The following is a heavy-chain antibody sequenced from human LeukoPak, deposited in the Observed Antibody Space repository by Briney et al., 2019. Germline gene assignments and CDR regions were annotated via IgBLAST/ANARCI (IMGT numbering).Heavy chain of an antibody. CDR1: GGSISSGDYY. CDR2: IYHSGST. Sequence: PSETLSLTCTVSGGSISSGDYYWSWIRQPPGKGLEWIGYIYHSGSTYYNPSLKSRVTISVDRSKNQFSLKLSSVTAADTAVYYCASPERYSGSHGYFDYWGQGTLVTVSS. V-gene: IGHV4-30-2*01. J-gene: IGHJ4*02. D-gene: IGHD1-26*01. CDR3: ASPERYSGSHGYFDY.